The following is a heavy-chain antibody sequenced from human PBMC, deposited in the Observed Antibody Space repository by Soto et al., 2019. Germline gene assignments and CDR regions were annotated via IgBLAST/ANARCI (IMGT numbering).Heavy chain of an antibody. D-gene: IGHD6-13*01. CDR1: GFTFSSYG. CDR2: IWYDGSNK. CDR3: ARDSSIAAAGYFDY. V-gene: IGHV3-33*01. Sequence: QVQLVESGGGVVQPGRSLRLSCAASGFTFSSYGMHWVRQAPGKGLEWVAVIWYDGSNKYYADSVKGRFTISRDNSKNTLYLQMISLRAEDTAVYYCARDSSIAAAGYFDYWGQGTLVTVSS. J-gene: IGHJ4*02.